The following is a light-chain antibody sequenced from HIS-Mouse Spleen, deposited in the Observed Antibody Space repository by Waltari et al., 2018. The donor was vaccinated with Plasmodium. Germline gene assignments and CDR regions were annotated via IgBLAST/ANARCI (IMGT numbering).Light chain of an antibody. J-gene: IGKJ1*01. CDR2: AAS. Sequence: DIQMTQSPSSLSASVGDRVTITCRESQSISSYLNWYQQKPGKAPKLLSYAASSLQSGVPSRFSGSGSGTDFTLTISSLQPEDFATYYCQQSYSTPWTFGQGTKVEIK. CDR3: QQSYSTPWT. CDR1: QSISSY. V-gene: IGKV1-39*01.